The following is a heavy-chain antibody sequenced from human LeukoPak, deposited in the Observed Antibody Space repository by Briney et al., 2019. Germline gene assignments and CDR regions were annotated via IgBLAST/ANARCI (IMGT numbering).Heavy chain of an antibody. CDR3: ARASGYYDSSGSWYFDL. CDR1: GCSISSYY. CDR2: IYSSGST. V-gene: IGHV4-59*01. J-gene: IGHJ2*01. Sequence: SETLSLTCTVSGCSISSYYWSWIRQPPGKGLEWIGYIYSSGSTNYNPSLKSRVTISVDTSKNQFSLKLSSVTAADTAVYYCARASGYYDSSGSWYFDLWGRGTLVTVSS. D-gene: IGHD3-22*01.